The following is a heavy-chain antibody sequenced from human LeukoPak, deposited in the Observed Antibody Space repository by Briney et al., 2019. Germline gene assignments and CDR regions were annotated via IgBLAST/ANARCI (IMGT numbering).Heavy chain of an antibody. D-gene: IGHD2-15*01. J-gene: IGHJ3*02. Sequence: SETLSLTCTVSGDSISSYSWSWIRQPPGKGLEWIGFIFYNGNTNYNPSLRGRVTISLDRSKNQFSLKLTSVTAADTALYYCARDDLVIGGGAFDTWGQGIMVTVSS. V-gene: IGHV4-59*01. CDR1: GDSISSYS. CDR3: ARDDLVIGGGAFDT. CDR2: IFYNGNT.